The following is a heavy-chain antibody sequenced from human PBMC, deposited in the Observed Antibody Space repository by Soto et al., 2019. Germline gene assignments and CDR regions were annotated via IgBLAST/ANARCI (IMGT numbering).Heavy chain of an antibody. V-gene: IGHV4-34*01. CDR1: GGSFSGYY. CDR3: ARVMASGWTQNYFDY. CDR2: INHSGST. D-gene: IGHD6-19*01. Sequence: SETLSLTCAVYGGSFSGYYWSWIRQPPGEGLEWIGEINHSGSTNYNPSLKSRVTISVDTSKNQFSLKLSSVTAADTAVYYCARVMASGWTQNYFDYWGQGTLVTVSS. J-gene: IGHJ4*02.